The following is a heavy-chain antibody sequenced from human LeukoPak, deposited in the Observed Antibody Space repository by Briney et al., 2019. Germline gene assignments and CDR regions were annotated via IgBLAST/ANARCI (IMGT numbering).Heavy chain of an antibody. J-gene: IGHJ2*01. D-gene: IGHD6-19*01. CDR1: GYSISSGYY. CDR2: IYHSGST. CDR3: ARVERQWLAFDL. Sequence: SETLSLTCTVSGYSISSGYYWGWIRQPPGKGLEWIGSIYHSGSTYYNPSLKSRVTISVDTSKNQFSLKLSSVTAADTAVYYCARVERQWLAFDLWGRGTLVTVSS. V-gene: IGHV4-38-2*02.